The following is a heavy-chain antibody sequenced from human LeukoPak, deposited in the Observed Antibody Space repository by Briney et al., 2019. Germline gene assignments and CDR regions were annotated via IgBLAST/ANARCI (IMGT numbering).Heavy chain of an antibody. CDR2: VYYSGST. V-gene: IGHV4-59*08. J-gene: IGHJ4*02. Sequence: SRTLSLTCTVSGGAISTYYWTWIRQPSGKTLDWIGYVYYSGSTNSNPSLNTRVTMSVDMSKNHFSLNLNSVTAADTAVYYCARAGGYNTNALDSWGPGTLVTVSS. CDR3: ARAGGYNTNALDS. D-gene: IGHD2-8*01. CDR1: GGAISTYY.